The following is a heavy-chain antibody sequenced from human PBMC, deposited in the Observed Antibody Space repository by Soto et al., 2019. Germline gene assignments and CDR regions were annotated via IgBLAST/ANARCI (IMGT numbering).Heavy chain of an antibody. CDR1: GYTFTSYG. CDR2: ISAYNGNT. V-gene: IGHV1-18*01. J-gene: IGHJ4*02. D-gene: IGHD4-17*01. CDR3: ASTGLRAVTTWYLDY. Sequence: QVQLVQSGAEVKKPGASVKVSCKASGYTFTSYGISWVRQAPGQGLEWMGWISAYNGNTNYAQKLQGRVTMTTDTSTSTAYMELRSLRSNDTAVYYCASTGLRAVTTWYLDYWGQGTLVTVSS.